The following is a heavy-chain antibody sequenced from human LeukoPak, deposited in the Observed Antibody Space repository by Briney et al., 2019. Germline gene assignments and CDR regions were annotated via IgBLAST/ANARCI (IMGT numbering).Heavy chain of an antibody. V-gene: IGHV4-34*01. CDR2: INHSGST. CDR3: ARGPSMYYDSSGHSREDY. J-gene: IGHJ4*02. D-gene: IGHD3-22*01. CDR1: GGSFSGYY. Sequence: SETLSLTCAVYGGSFSGYYWSWVRQPPGEGLEWIGEINHSGSTNDNPSLKSRVTISVDTSENQFSLRLSSVTAADTAVYYCARGPSMYYDSSGHSREDYWGQGTLVTVSS.